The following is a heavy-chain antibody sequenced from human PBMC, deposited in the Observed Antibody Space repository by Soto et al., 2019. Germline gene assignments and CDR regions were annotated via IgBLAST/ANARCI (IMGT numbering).Heavy chain of an antibody. D-gene: IGHD2-8*01. V-gene: IGHV1-2*04. J-gene: IGHJ6*02. Sequence: ASVKVSCKASGYTFTGYYMHWVRQAPGQGLEWMGWINPNSGGTNYAQKLQGWVTMTRDTSISTAYMELSRLRSDDTAVYYCARLRMGYYGMDVWGQGTTVTVSS. CDR3: ARLRMGYYGMDV. CDR1: GYTFTGYY. CDR2: INPNSGGT.